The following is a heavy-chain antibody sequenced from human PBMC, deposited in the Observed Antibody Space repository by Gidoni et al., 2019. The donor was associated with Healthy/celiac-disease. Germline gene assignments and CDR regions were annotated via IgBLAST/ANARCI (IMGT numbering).Heavy chain of an antibody. Sequence: QGQLVESGGGGVQPGGARRRSCAASGVPSSSYGMHWVRWAPGKGLEWVAFIRYDGSNKYYADSVKGRFTISRDNSKNTLYLQMNSLSAEDTAVYYCAKATRGIFGVVTFDIWGQGTMVTVSS. D-gene: IGHD3-3*01. V-gene: IGHV3-30*02. CDR1: GVPSSSYG. J-gene: IGHJ3*02. CDR3: AKATRGIFGVVTFDI. CDR2: IRYDGSNK.